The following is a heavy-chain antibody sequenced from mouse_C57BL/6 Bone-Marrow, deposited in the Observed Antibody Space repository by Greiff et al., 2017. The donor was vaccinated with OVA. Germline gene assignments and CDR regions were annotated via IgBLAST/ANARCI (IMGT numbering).Heavy chain of an antibody. CDR3: ARQDEGYGSSSPYAMDY. CDR2: ISGGGGNT. Sequence: EVKLMESGGGLVKPGGSLKLSCAASGFTFSSYTMSWVRQTPEKRLEWVATISGGGGNTSYPDSVKGRFTFSRDNAKNTLYLQMSSLRSEDTALYYCARQDEGYGSSSPYAMDYWGQGTSVTVSS. D-gene: IGHD1-1*01. V-gene: IGHV5-9*01. J-gene: IGHJ4*01. CDR1: GFTFSSYT.